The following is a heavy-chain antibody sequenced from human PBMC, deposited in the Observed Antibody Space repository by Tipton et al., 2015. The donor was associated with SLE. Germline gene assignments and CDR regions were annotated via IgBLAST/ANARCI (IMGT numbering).Heavy chain of an antibody. D-gene: IGHD1-1*01. CDR1: GGSISSGSYY. CDR2: IYTSGST. V-gene: IGHV4-61*09. J-gene: IGHJ3*02. CDR3: ARQGTGDAFDI. Sequence: TLSLTCTVSGGSISSGSYYWSWIRQPAGKGLEWIGHIYTSGSTNYNPSLKSRVTISVDTSKNQFPLKLSSVTAADTAVYYCARQGTGDAFDIWGHGTMVTVSS.